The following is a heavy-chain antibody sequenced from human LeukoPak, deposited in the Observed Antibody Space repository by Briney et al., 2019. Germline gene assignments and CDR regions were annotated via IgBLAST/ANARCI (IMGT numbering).Heavy chain of an antibody. D-gene: IGHD3-16*01. J-gene: IGHJ6*03. CDR2: ISSIGGST. V-gene: IGHV3-23*01. CDR1: GFTFSTYA. CDR3: AQGGHDYYYMHV. Sequence: PGGSLRLSCAASGFTFSTYAMTWVRQARGKGLEGVAGISSIGGSTYYADSVKGGFTISRDDSKNPLYLQMNSLRAEATAVYYCAQGGHDYYYMHVWGKGTTVTVSS.